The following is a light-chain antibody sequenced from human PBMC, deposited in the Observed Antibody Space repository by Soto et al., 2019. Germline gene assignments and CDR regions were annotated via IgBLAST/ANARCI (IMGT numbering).Light chain of an antibody. CDR3: QSYDNSLGVCYV. CDR1: SSNLGAGYD. J-gene: IGLJ1*01. Sequence: QSALTQPPSVSGAPGQRVTISCTGSSSNLGAGYDVHWYQLLPGTAPKLLIYGNRNRPSGVPDRFSGSKSGTSASLAITGLQAGDEADYYCQSYDNSLGVCYVFGTGTKVTVL. CDR2: GNR. V-gene: IGLV1-40*01.